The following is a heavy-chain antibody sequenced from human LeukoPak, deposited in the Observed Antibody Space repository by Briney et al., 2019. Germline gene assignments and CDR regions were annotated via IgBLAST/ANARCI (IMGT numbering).Heavy chain of an antibody. D-gene: IGHD3-3*01. Sequence: GRSLRLACAASGFTFSSYGMHWVRQAPGKGLEWVAVISYDGSKKYYADCVKGRFTISRDNSKNTLYLQMNSLRAEDTAVYYCAKDLGIRFLEWGNWFDPWGQGTLVTVSS. J-gene: IGHJ5*02. CDR2: ISYDGSKK. V-gene: IGHV3-30*18. CDR1: GFTFSSYG. CDR3: AKDLGIRFLEWGNWFDP.